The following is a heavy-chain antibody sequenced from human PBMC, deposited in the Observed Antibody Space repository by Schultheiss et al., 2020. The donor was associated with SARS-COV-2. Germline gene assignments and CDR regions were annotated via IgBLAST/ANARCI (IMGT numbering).Heavy chain of an antibody. Sequence: GGSLRLSCAASGFTFSSYWMHWVRQAPGKGLEWVGRIKSKTDGGTTDYAAPVKGRFTISRDDSKNTLYLQMNSLKTEDTAVYYCTTVSDINWNLPQHYYYYYMDVWGKGTTVTVSS. CDR2: IKSKTDGGTT. V-gene: IGHV3-15*01. CDR1: GFTFSSYW. CDR3: TTVSDINWNLPQHYYYYYMDV. J-gene: IGHJ6*03. D-gene: IGHD1-7*01.